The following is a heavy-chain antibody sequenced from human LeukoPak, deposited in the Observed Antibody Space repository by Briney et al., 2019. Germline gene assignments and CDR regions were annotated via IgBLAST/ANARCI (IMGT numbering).Heavy chain of an antibody. D-gene: IGHD1-26*01. J-gene: IGHJ4*02. Sequence: GGSPRLSCAASGFSFSSNNMHWARQAPGKGLEWLAFMGSDGSTKHYADSVRGRFTISRDTSKDTLYLQMNSLRAEDTAVYYCARDHMWGFDHWGQGTPVTVPS. V-gene: IGHV3-30*02. CDR1: GFSFSSNN. CDR2: MGSDGSTK. CDR3: ARDHMWGFDH.